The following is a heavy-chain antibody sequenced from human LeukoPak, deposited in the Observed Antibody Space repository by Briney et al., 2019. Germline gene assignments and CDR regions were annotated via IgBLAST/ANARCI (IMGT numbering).Heavy chain of an antibody. CDR3: ARTVTIFGVVTPLYGFDP. J-gene: IGHJ5*02. V-gene: IGHV1-69*13. CDR2: IIPIFGTA. D-gene: IGHD3-3*01. Sequence: GASVKVSCKASGGTFSSYAISWVRQAPGQGLEWMGGIIPIFGTANYAQKFQGRVTITADESTSTAYMELSSLRSEDTAVYYCARTVTIFGVVTPLYGFDPWGQGTLVTVSS. CDR1: GGTFSSYA.